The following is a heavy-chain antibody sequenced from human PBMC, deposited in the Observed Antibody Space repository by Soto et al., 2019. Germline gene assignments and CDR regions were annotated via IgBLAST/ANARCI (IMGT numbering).Heavy chain of an antibody. J-gene: IGHJ5*02. Sequence: QVQLVQSGAEVKKPGASVKVSCKASGYTFTSYDINWVRQATGQGLEWMGWMNPNSGNTGYAQKFQGRVTMTRNTYISTAYMELSSLRSEDTAVYYCARGAGIAAAGTSDWFDPWGQGTLVTVSS. V-gene: IGHV1-8*01. CDR3: ARGAGIAAAGTSDWFDP. CDR1: GYTFTSYD. CDR2: MNPNSGNT. D-gene: IGHD6-13*01.